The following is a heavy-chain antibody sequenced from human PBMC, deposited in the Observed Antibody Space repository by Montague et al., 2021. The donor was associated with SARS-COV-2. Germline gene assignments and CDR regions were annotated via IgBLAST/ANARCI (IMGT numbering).Heavy chain of an antibody. CDR3: AREYRIDLWPANWYFGL. J-gene: IGHJ2*01. CDR1: GGSISGYY. V-gene: IGHV4-59*01. D-gene: IGHD2/OR15-2a*01. CDR2: IYHSGNT. Sequence: SETLSLTCSVSGGSISGYYWSWIRQSPGKGLEWIGYIYHSGNTNYNPSLKSRVSISVDTSKNQFSLRLSSVTAADTAVYYCAREYRIDLWPANWYFGLWGRGTLVTVSS.